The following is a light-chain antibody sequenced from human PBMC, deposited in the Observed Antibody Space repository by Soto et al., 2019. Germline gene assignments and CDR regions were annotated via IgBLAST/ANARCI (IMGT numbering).Light chain of an antibody. V-gene: IGKV3-20*01. CDR3: QQYSSSRT. Sequence: EIVMTQSPATLSLSPGGRATLSWRASQSVSSNYLAWHQQQPGQAPRLLMYDASSRATGIPDRLSGSGSGTDFTLTISRMEPEDFAVYYCQQYSSSRTFGQGTKVDIK. J-gene: IGKJ1*01. CDR1: QSVSSNY. CDR2: DAS.